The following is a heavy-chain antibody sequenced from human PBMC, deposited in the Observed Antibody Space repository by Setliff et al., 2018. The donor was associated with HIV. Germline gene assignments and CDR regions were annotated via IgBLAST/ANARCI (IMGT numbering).Heavy chain of an antibody. D-gene: IGHD6-6*01. CDR1: GLTFSSYA. CDR3: AKVEIASRPRGFDY. CDR2: ISGRSENT. V-gene: IGHV3-23*01. J-gene: IGHJ4*02. Sequence: GGSLRLSCAASGLTFSSYAMSWVRQAPGRGLEWVSGISGRSENTFYADSVKGRFTISRDNSLNTVYLQMNSLRAEDTAVYYCAKVEIASRPRGFDYWGQGTLVTVSS.